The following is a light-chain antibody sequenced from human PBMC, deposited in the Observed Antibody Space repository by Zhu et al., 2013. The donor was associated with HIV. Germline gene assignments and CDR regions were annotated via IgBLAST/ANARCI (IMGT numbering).Light chain of an antibody. CDR3: QQYSRTTRT. CDR1: WSINNW. J-gene: IGKJ1*01. V-gene: IGKV1-5*03. Sequence: DSQMSQSPSTLSASIGDRVTITCRASWSINNWLAWYQQRPGRAPTLLIYKASTLEYGVSSRFSGNGSGTEFSLTISDLQPEDGATYYCQQYSRTTRTFGQGTRLEI. CDR2: KAS.